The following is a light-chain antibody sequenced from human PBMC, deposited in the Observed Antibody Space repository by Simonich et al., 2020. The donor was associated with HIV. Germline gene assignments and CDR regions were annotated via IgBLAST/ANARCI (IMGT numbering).Light chain of an antibody. CDR2: GAS. CDR3: QQYNNWPQT. CDR1: QSVNIN. V-gene: IGKV3-15*01. Sequence: EIVMTQSPATLSVSPGERATLSCRASQSVNINLAWYQQNPGQAPRLLIYGASTRATGSPARFSGSGSGTEFTLTISSLQSEDFAVYYCQQYNNWPQTFGQGTKVEIK. J-gene: IGKJ1*01.